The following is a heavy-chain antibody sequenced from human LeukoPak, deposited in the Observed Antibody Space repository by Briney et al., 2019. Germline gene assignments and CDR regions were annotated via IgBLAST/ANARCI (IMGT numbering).Heavy chain of an antibody. CDR2: INHSGST. Sequence: SETLSLTCAVYGESFSGYYWSRIRQPPGKGLEWIGEINHSGSTNYNPSLKSRVTISVDTSKNQFSLKLSSVTAADTAVYYCARDYYGSGSSYYYMDVWGKGTTVTISS. V-gene: IGHV4-34*01. CDR1: GESFSGYY. CDR3: ARDYYGSGSSYYYMDV. D-gene: IGHD3-10*01. J-gene: IGHJ6*03.